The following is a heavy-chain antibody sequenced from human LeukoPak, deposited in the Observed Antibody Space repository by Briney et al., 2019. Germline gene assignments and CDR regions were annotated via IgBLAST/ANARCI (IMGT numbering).Heavy chain of an antibody. CDR1: GFTFSSYW. V-gene: IGHV3-74*01. J-gene: IGHJ4*02. D-gene: IGHD1-26*01. Sequence: PGGSLRLSCAASGFTFSSYWMHWVRRAPGKGLVWVSRINTDGSSTTYADSVKGRFTISRDNAKTTLYLQMNSLRAEDTAVYYCAKDLVGADPNWGQGTLVTVSS. CDR2: INTDGSST. CDR3: AKDLVGADPN.